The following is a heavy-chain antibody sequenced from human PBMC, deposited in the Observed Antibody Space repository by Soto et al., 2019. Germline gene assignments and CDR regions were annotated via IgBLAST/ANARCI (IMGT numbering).Heavy chain of an antibody. CDR3: AKTRGAMIYAISVYGMDV. CDR1: GFTFSSFA. CDR2: ISGSADST. V-gene: IGHV3-23*01. J-gene: IGHJ6*02. D-gene: IGHD2-8*01. Sequence: EVQLLESGGGLVQPGGSVRLSCAASGFTFSSFALNWVRQAPGKGLEWVSIISGSADSTFYADSVKGRFTISRDNSKNMLYLQINSLRAEDTAVYYCAKTRGAMIYAISVYGMDVWGQGTTVTVSS.